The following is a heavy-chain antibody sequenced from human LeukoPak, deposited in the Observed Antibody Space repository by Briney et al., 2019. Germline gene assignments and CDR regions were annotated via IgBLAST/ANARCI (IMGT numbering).Heavy chain of an antibody. D-gene: IGHD6-19*01. V-gene: IGHV3-53*01. CDR1: GFTVSSNF. CDR3: ARGLYSSGWGPADY. Sequence: GGSLRLSCAASGFTVSSNFMTWARQAPGKGLEWVSVIYSGGSTYYADSVKGRFTVSRDKSKNTLFLQMNSLRAEDTAVYYCARGLYSSGWGPADYWGQGTLVTVSS. J-gene: IGHJ4*02. CDR2: IYSGGST.